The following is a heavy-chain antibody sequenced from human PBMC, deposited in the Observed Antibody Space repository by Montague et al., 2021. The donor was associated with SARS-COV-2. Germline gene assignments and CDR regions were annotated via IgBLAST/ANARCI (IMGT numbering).Heavy chain of an antibody. Sequence: SETLSLTCAVYGGSFSGYYWSWIRQPPGKGLEWIGEINHSGSTNNNPSPKRRVTISVDTSKNQFSLELSSATAADTAVYYCARGTTVTTFYYYYYGMDVWGQGTTFTVSS. CDR3: ARGTTVTTFYYYYYGMDV. CDR1: GGSFSGYY. D-gene: IGHD4-17*01. V-gene: IGHV4-34*01. CDR2: INHSGST. J-gene: IGHJ6*02.